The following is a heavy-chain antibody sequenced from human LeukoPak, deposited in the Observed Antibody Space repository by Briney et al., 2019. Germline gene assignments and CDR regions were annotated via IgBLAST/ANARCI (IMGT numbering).Heavy chain of an antibody. CDR1: GITFSTSV. Sequence: PGGSLRLSCEVSGITFSTSVMHWVRQGPGKGLEYVSGISDNGVGTYYASSVKGRFTISRDNSKNTLYLQMDSLKDEDMAMYYCAREGLSSDYWGALAIWGPGTMVTVSS. CDR3: AREGLSSDYWGALAI. CDR2: ISDNGVGT. D-gene: IGHD3-22*01. V-gene: IGHV3-64*01. J-gene: IGHJ3*02.